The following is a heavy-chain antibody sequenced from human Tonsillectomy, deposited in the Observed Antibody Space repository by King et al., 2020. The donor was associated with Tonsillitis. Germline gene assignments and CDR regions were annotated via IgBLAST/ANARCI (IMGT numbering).Heavy chain of an antibody. CDR1: GFTFSSYA. CDR2: ISYDGSNK. Sequence: VQLVESGGGVVQPGRSLRLSCAASGFTFSSYAMHWVRQAPGKGLEWVAVISYDGSNKYYADSGKGRFTISRGNSKNTQYLQMNSLRAEDTAVYYCAKDRGSGWYWGAFHIWGQGTMVTVSS. J-gene: IGHJ3*02. CDR3: AKDRGSGWYWGAFHI. V-gene: IGHV3-30-3*01. D-gene: IGHD6-19*01.